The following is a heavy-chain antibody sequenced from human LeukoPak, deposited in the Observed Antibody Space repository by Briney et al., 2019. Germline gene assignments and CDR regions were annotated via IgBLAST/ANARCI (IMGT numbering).Heavy chain of an antibody. CDR1: GYTFTSYA. D-gene: IGHD3-10*01. Sequence: ASVKVSCKASGYTFTSYAMNWVRQAPGQGLEWMGWINPNSGGTNYAQKFQGRVTMTRDTSISTAYMELSRLRSDDTAVYYCARDPHKELGSWLADYYYYMDVWGKGTTVTVSS. CDR2: INPNSGGT. CDR3: ARDPHKELGSWLADYYYYMDV. V-gene: IGHV1-2*02. J-gene: IGHJ6*03.